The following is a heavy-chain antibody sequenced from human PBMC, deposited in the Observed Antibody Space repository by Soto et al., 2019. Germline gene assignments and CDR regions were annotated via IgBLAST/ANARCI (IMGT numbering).Heavy chain of an antibody. V-gene: IGHV1-3*01. CDR1: GYTFTSYG. J-gene: IGHJ5*02. CDR3: AREGSYYDSSGYYYVGWFDP. CDR2: INAANGDT. D-gene: IGHD3-22*01. Sequence: ASVKVSCKASGYTFTSYGIHWVRQAPGQRLEWMGWINAANGDTKYSPKFQGRVTMTTDTSTSTAYMELRSLRSDDTAVYYCAREGSYYDSSGYYYVGWFDPWGQGTLVTVSS.